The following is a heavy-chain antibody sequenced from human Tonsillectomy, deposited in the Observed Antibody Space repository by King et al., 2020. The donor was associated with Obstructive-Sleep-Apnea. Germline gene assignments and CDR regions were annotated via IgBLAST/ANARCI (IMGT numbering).Heavy chain of an antibody. D-gene: IGHD3-22*01. CDR2: ISGSADIT. Sequence: VQLVESGGGLVQPGESLRLSCAASGFTFSTYVMTWVRQAPRKGLEWVSGISGSADITYYADSVKGRFTISRDNSKNTLDLQMNSLRAEDTAVYYCAKSYDSSCDILRYFDYWGQGTLVTVSS. V-gene: IGHV3-23*04. J-gene: IGHJ4*02. CDR1: GFTFSTYV. CDR3: AKSYDSSCDILRYFDY.